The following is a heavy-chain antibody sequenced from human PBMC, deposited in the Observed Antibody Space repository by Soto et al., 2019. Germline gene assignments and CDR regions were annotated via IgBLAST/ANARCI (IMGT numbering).Heavy chain of an antibody. D-gene: IGHD2-15*01. CDR2: ISGSGGST. J-gene: IGHJ4*02. V-gene: IGHV3-23*01. CDR1: GFTFSSYA. CDR3: AKGRRQRYCSGGSCYSYPSGY. Sequence: EVQLLESGGGLVQPGGSLRLSCAASGFTFSSYAMSWVRQAPGKGLEWVSAISGSGGSTYYADSVKGRFTICRDNSKNTLYLQMNSLRAEDTAVYYCAKGRRQRYCSGGSCYSYPSGYWGQGTLVTVSS.